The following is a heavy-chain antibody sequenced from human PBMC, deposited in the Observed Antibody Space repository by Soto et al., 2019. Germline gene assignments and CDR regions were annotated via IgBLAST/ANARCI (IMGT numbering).Heavy chain of an antibody. CDR2: ISYDGSNT. CDR3: ARSSIWYYIDY. J-gene: IGHJ4*02. V-gene: IGHV3-30-3*01. CDR1: GSTFSSYA. D-gene: IGHD6-13*01. Sequence: QVQLVESGGGVVQPGRSLTLSCAASGSTFSSYAIHWVRQAPGKGLEWVAVISYDGSNTYYADSVKGRFTISRDNSKNTLSLQMNSLRAEDTAMYYCARSSIWYYIDYWGQGTLVTVSS.